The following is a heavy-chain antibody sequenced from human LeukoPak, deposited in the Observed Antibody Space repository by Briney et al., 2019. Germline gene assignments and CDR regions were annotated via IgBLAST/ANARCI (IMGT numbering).Heavy chain of an antibody. J-gene: IGHJ4*02. CDR1: GYSISSGYY. CDR2: IYHSGST. CDR3: ARHHPTL. Sequence: PSETLSLTCTVSGYSISSGYYWGWIRQPPGKGLEWIGSIYHSGSTYYNPSLKSRVTISVDTSKNQFSLKLSSVTAADTAVYYCARHHPTLWGQGTLVTVSS. V-gene: IGHV4-38-2*02.